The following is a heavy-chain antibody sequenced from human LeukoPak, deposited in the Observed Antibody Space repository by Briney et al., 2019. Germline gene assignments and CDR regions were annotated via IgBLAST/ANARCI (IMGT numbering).Heavy chain of an antibody. Sequence: PGGSLRLSCAASGFTFSSYSMNWVRQAPGKGLEWVSSISSSSSYIYYADSVKGRFTISRDNAKNSLYLQMNSLRAEDTAVYYCTRGSETIFGVVPGAIDYWGQGTLVTVSS. J-gene: IGHJ4*02. CDR2: ISSSSSYI. CDR3: TRGSETIFGVVPGAIDY. V-gene: IGHV3-21*01. D-gene: IGHD3-3*01. CDR1: GFTFSSYS.